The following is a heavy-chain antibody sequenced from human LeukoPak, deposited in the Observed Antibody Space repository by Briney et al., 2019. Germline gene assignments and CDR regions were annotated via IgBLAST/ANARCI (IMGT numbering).Heavy chain of an antibody. CDR2: IYYSGST. CDR1: GGSISSGGYY. J-gene: IGHJ4*02. CDR3: ARGQPGAAAGTGFRYQLYFDY. V-gene: IGHV4-31*03. D-gene: IGHD6-13*01. Sequence: PSQTLSLTCTVSGGSISSGGYYWSWIRQHPGKGLEWIGYIYYSGSTYYNPSLKSRVTISVDTSKNQFSLKLSSVTAADTAVYYCARGQPGAAAGTGFRYQLYFDYWGQGTLVTVSS.